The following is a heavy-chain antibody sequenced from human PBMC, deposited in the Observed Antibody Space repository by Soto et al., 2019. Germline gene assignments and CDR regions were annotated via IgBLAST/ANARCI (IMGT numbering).Heavy chain of an antibody. J-gene: IGHJ6*02. D-gene: IGHD5-18*01. CDR3: ARADSYGFTEYCMDV. V-gene: IGHV1-46*01. Sequence: QVQLVQSGAEVKKPGASVKVSCKESGYTFTSYYMHCVRQAPGQGLEWMGIINPSGGSTSYAQKFHGRVTMTRDTSTSTVYMELSSLRSEDTAVYYCARADSYGFTEYCMDVFVQATTLTVSS. CDR2: INPSGGST. CDR1: GYTFTSYY.